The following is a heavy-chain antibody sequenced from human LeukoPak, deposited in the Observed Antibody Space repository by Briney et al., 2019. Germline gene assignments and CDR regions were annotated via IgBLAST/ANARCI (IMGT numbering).Heavy chain of an antibody. V-gene: IGHV3-21*01. CDR3: ARDISFSSGSGFDY. CDR2: ISSSSSYI. J-gene: IGHJ4*02. Sequence: GGSLRLSCAASGFTFSSYSMNWVRQAPGKGLEWASSISSSSSYIYYADSVKGRFTISRDNAKNSLYLQMNSLRAEDTAVYYCARDISFSSGSGFDYWGQGTLVTVSS. D-gene: IGHD6-19*01. CDR1: GFTFSSYS.